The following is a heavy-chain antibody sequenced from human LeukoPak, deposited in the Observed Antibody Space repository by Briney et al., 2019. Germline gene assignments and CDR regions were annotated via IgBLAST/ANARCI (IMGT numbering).Heavy chain of an antibody. D-gene: IGHD3-9*01. J-gene: IGHJ4*02. Sequence: TGGSLRLSCAASGFTFDDYGMSWVRQAPGKGLEWVSSISSSSSYIYYADSVKGRFTISRDNAKNSLYLQMNSLRAEDTAVYYCARDWLRGYDILTGWSLSREYYFDYWGQGTLVTVSS. CDR2: ISSSSSYI. CDR1: GFTFDDYG. V-gene: IGHV3-21*01. CDR3: ARDWLRGYDILTGWSLSREYYFDY.